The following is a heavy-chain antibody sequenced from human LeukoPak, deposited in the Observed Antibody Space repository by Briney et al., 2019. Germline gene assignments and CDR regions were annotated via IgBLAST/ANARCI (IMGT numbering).Heavy chain of an antibody. J-gene: IGHJ5*02. CDR2: IKEDGSEK. CDR1: GFTFSSYW. D-gene: IGHD3-10*02. CDR3: TRENYVPDS. Sequence: GGSLRLSCAASGFTFSSYWMRWVRQAPGKGLEWVANIKEDGSEKHYVDSVRGRFTISRDDAKNSLFLQMNGLRSDDTAVYYCTRENYVPDSWGQGTLVTVSS. V-gene: IGHV3-7*03.